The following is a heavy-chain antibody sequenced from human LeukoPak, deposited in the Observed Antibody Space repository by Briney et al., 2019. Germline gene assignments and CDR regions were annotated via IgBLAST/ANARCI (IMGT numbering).Heavy chain of an antibody. J-gene: IGHJ4*02. CDR1: GGSMTSYY. CDR2: IYSTGST. Sequence: SETLSLTCSVSGGSMTSYYWSWIRQPAGKGLEWIGRIYSTGSTKYNPSLKSRVTMSVDTTKYQFSLKLSSVTAADTAVYYCAGYSYGRFDYWGQGTLVTVSS. D-gene: IGHD5-18*01. V-gene: IGHV4-4*07. CDR3: AGYSYGRFDY.